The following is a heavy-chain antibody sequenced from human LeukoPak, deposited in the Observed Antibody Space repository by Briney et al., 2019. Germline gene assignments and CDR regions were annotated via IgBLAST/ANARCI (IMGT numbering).Heavy chain of an antibody. D-gene: IGHD3-10*01. V-gene: IGHV4-59*01. CDR2: IYYSGST. Sequence: PSETLSLTCTVSVVSISSYYWTWIRQPPGKGLEWIGYIYYSGSTNYNPSLKSRVTISVDTSKNQFSLKLSSVTAADTAVYYCAREYGSVAFDIWGQGTMVTVSS. CDR3: AREYGSVAFDI. CDR1: VVSISSYY. J-gene: IGHJ3*02.